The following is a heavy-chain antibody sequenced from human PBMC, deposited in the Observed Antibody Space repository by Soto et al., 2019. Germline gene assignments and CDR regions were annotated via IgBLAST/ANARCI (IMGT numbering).Heavy chain of an antibody. CDR2: IWYDGSNK. Sequence: GGSLRLSCAASGFTFSSYGMHWVRQAPGKGLEWVAVIWYDGSNKYYADSVKGRFTISRDNSKNTLYLQMNSLRAEDTAVYHCARDSGDIIVGAMGGMDVWGQGTTVTVSS. V-gene: IGHV3-33*01. CDR1: GFTFSSYG. CDR3: ARDSGDIIVGAMGGMDV. D-gene: IGHD1-26*01. J-gene: IGHJ6*02.